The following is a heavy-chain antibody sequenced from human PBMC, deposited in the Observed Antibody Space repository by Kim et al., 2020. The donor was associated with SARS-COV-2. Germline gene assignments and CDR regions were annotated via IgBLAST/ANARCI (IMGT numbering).Heavy chain of an antibody. CDR1: GFTFSDYY. D-gene: IGHD6-19*01. CDR3: ASERRVYSSGWQPFDY. CDR2: ISSSSSYT. V-gene: IGHV3-11*05. Sequence: GGSLRLSCAASGFTFSDYYMSWIRQAPGKGLEWVSYISSSSSYTNYAYSAKGRFTISSDNAKNSLYLQMNSLRAEDTAVYYCASERRVYSSGWQPFDYWGQGTLVTVSS. J-gene: IGHJ4*02.